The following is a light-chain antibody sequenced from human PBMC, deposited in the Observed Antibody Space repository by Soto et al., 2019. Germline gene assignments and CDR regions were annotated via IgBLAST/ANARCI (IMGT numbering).Light chain of an antibody. CDR3: QQSYSTPWT. CDR2: EVS. V-gene: IGKV2-29*01. Sequence: DIVMTQTPLSLSVTPGQPASISCKSSQSLLHSDGKTYLYWYLQKPGQSPQLLIYEVSSRFSGVPDRFSGSGSGTDFTLTISSLQPEDFATYYCQQSYSTPWTFGQGTKVDIK. CDR1: QSLLHSDGKTY. J-gene: IGKJ1*01.